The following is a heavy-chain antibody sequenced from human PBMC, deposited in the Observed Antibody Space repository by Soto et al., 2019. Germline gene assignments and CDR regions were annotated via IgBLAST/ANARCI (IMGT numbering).Heavy chain of an antibody. V-gene: IGHV5-51*01. J-gene: IGHJ5*02. CDR3: ARKDKSGYFNWFDP. CDR1: GYRFTSYW. Sequence: GESLKISCRTSGYRFTSYWIAWVRQVPGKGLEWMGIIFPSDSDTRYSPSFQGQVTISADRSTSTVFLQWASLKASDTAVYFCARKDKSGYFNWFDPRGQGTLVTVSS. CDR2: IFPSDSDT. D-gene: IGHD3-22*01.